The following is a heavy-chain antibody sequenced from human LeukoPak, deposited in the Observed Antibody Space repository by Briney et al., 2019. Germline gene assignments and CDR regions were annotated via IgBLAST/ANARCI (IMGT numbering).Heavy chain of an antibody. V-gene: IGHV1-8*03. CDR3: ARIGSYYDFDY. CDR1: GYTFTSYD. J-gene: IGHJ4*02. Sequence: ASVKVSCKASGYTFTSYDINWVRQAAGQGLEWMGWMNPNSGNTGYAQKFQGRVTITRNTSISTAYMELSSLRSEDTAVYYCARIGSYYDFDYWGQGTLVTVSS. CDR2: MNPNSGNT. D-gene: IGHD1-26*01.